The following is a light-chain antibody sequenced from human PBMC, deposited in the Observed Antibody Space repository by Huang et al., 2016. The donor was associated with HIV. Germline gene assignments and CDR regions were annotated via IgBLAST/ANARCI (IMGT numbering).Light chain of an antibody. V-gene: IGKV3-11*01. CDR3: QQRSNWPPRWT. J-gene: IGKJ1*01. CDR2: DAS. CDR1: QSVSSY. Sequence: EIVLTQSPATLSLSPGERATISCRASQSVSSYLAWYQQKPGQAPRLLIYDASNRATGFPARFSGSGSGTDFTLTISSLEPEEFAVYYCQQRSNWPPRWTFGQGTKVEIK.